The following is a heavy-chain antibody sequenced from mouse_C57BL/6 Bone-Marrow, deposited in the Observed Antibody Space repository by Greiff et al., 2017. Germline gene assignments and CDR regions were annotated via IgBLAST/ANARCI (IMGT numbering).Heavy chain of an antibody. V-gene: IGHV1-53*01. J-gene: IGHJ3*01. CDR2: INPSNGGT. CDR1: GYTFTSYW. D-gene: IGHD3-2*01. Sequence: QVQLQQSGTELVKPGASVKLSCKASGYTFTSYWMHWVKQRPGQGLEWIGNINPSNGGTNYNEKFKSKATLTVDKSSSTAYMKLSSLTSEDAAVYYCARDRDSRGGFAYWGQGTLVTVSA. CDR3: ARDRDSRGGFAY.